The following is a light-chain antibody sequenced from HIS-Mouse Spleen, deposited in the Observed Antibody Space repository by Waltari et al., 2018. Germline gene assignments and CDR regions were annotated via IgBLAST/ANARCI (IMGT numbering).Light chain of an antibody. CDR3: AAWDDSLSGPWV. V-gene: IGLV1-47*01. CDR1: SPTIGRTY. J-gene: IGLJ3*02. CDR2: RNN. Sequence: QSVLTHPPSASGPPGQRVTIPCSGSSPTIGRTYVYWLQQLPGTAPKLLIYRNNQRPSGVPDRFSGSKSGTSASLAISGLRSEDEADYYCAAWDDSLSGPWVFGGGTKLTVL.